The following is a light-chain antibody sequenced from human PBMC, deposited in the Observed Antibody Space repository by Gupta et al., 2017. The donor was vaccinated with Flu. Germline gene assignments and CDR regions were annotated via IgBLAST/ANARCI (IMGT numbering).Light chain of an antibody. Sequence: VMTQSPATLSLSPGETATLSCRASHSVNTNVAWYQQRRGQAPRLLTHSSYTRAAKIPARFGGSGSGTDFTLTIDNLQSEDFAVYFCQQYSIWPPAFGQGTRVEIK. CDR1: HSVNTN. J-gene: IGKJ1*01. CDR2: SSY. V-gene: IGKV3-15*01. CDR3: QQYSIWPPA.